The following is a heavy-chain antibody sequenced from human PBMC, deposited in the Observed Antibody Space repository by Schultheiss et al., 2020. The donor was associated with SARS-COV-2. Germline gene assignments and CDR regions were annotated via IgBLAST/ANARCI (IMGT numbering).Heavy chain of an antibody. CDR2: ISGSGGST. Sequence: GGSLRLSCAASGFTFSSYAMSWVRQAPGKGLEWVSAISGSGGSTYYADSVKGRFTISRDNSKNTLYLQMNSLRAEDTAVYYCVKDSGWGGYFDYWGQGTLVTVSS. J-gene: IGHJ4*02. V-gene: IGHV3-23*01. D-gene: IGHD6-19*01. CDR1: GFTFSSYA. CDR3: VKDSGWGGYFDY.